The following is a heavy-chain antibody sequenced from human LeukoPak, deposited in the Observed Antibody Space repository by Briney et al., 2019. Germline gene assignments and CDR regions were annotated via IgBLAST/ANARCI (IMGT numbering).Heavy chain of an antibody. CDR2: INHSGST. J-gene: IGHJ4*02. Sequence: SETLSLTCAVYGGSFSGYYWSWIRQPPGKGLEWIGEINHSGSTNYNPSLKSRVTISVDTSKNQFSLKLSSVTAADTAVYYCARLRGVKPRGEDYWGQGTLVTVSS. D-gene: IGHD3-10*01. CDR1: GGSFSGYY. CDR3: ARLRGVKPRGEDY. V-gene: IGHV4-34*01.